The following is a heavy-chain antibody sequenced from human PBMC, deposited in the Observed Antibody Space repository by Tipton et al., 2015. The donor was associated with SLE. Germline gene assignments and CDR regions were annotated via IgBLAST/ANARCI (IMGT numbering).Heavy chain of an antibody. CDR1: GFTFSSYW. V-gene: IGHV3-74*01. CDR3: ARGSSIIDY. J-gene: IGHJ4*02. CDR2: INTDGDIT. Sequence: SLRLSCEASGFTFSSYWMHWVRQAPGKGLVWVSRINTDGDITNYADSVRGRLTISRDNAKNTLYLQMSSPRADDTAVYYCARGSSIIDYWGQRTLVTVSS. D-gene: IGHD2-2*01.